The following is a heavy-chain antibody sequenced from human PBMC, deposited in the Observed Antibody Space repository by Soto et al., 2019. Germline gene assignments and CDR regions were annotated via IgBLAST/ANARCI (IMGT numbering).Heavy chain of an antibody. Sequence: QITLNESGPTVVRPTETLTLTCRFSGFSLTTSGVGVGWIRQSPGKAPEWLALLYWHDDKRYSASLKSRRTITKDTSKNQVVLTVSDLDPTDTATYYCAHRVLRTVFGLVTTTAIYFDFWGQGTPVAVSS. V-gene: IGHV2-5*01. J-gene: IGHJ4*02. CDR2: LYWHDDK. CDR3: AHRVLRTVFGLVTTTAIYFDF. CDR1: GFSLTTSGVG. D-gene: IGHD3-3*01.